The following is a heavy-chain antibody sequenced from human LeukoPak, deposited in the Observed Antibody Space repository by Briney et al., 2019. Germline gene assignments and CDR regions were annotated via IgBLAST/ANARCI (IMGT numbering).Heavy chain of an antibody. Sequence: GGSLRLSCTTSGFTFSRFAFHYVRQAPGKGLEWIAVISDDGDHKYYADSVKGRFSISRDNSNNTLFLQMNSLTTEDTAVYYCARVFVPNYYYYYMDVWGKGTTVTVSS. CDR1: GFTFSRFA. CDR2: ISDDGDHK. J-gene: IGHJ6*03. V-gene: IGHV3-30*04. CDR3: ARVFVPNYYYYYMDV.